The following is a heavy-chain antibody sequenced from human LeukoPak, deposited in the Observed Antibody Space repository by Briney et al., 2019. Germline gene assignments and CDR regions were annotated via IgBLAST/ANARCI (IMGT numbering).Heavy chain of an antibody. V-gene: IGHV3-15*04. CDR2: IGSKTNGGTT. Sequence: GGSLRLSCAASGFTVSSNYMSWVRQAPGKGLEWVGRIGSKTNGGTTVYAAPVQGRFTISRDDSKNTLSLQMNSLKTEDTAVYYCTTDPAGVTTVTSPNYYFDYWGQGTLVTVSS. D-gene: IGHD4-17*01. CDR1: GFTVSSNY. CDR3: TTDPAGVTTVTSPNYYFDY. J-gene: IGHJ4*02.